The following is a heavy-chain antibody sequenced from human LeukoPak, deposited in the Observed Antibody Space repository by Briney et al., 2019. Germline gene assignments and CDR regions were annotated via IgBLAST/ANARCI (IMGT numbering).Heavy chain of an antibody. CDR1: GFTFSSYG. CDR2: ITYDGSNK. D-gene: IGHD3-22*01. CDR3: AKGLSTSGYYTSLDS. J-gene: IGHJ4*02. Sequence: GGSLRLSCAASGFTFSSYGMHWVRQAPGKGLEWMAVITYDGSNKYSAGSVKGRFTISRDNSKSTLSLQLNSLRAEDTAVYYCAKGLSTSGYYTSLDSWGQGTLVTVSS. V-gene: IGHV3-30*18.